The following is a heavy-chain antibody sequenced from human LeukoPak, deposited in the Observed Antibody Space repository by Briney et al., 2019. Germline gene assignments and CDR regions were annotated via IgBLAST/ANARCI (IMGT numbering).Heavy chain of an antibody. CDR2: INPSGGST. V-gene: IGHV1-46*01. CDR3: ARGSMWYFDY. Sequence: ASVKVSCKASGYTFTSYFMYWVRQAPGQGLEWMGIINPSGGSTSYAQKFQGRVTMTRDTSISTAYMELSRLRSDDTAVYYCARGSMWYFDYWGQGTLVTVSS. D-gene: IGHD2/OR15-2a*01. CDR1: GYTFTSYF. J-gene: IGHJ4*02.